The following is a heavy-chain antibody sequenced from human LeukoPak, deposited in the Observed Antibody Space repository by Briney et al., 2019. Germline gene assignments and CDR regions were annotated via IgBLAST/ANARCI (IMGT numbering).Heavy chain of an antibody. V-gene: IGHV4-59*01. CDR2: IYYSGST. D-gene: IGHD3-3*01. CDR1: GGSISSYY. Sequence: SETLSLTCTVSGGSISSYYWSWIRQPPGKGLEWIGYIYYSGSTNYNPSLKSRVTISVDTSKNQFSLKLSSVTAADTAVYYCARGPQHGGITIFGPDYYYYGMDVWGQGTTVTVSS. CDR3: ARGPQHGGITIFGPDYYYYGMDV. J-gene: IGHJ6*02.